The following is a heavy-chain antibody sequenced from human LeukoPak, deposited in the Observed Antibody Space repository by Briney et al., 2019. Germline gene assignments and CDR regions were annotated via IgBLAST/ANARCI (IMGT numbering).Heavy chain of an antibody. V-gene: IGHV3-21*01. Sequence: GFLRLSCAASGFTFSSYSMNWVRQAPGKGLEWVSSISSSSSYIYYADSVKGRFTISRDNAKNSLYLQMNSLRAEDTAVYYCARDLAGGYYPNFDYWGQGTLVTVSS. J-gene: IGHJ4*02. CDR3: ARDLAGGYYPNFDY. D-gene: IGHD3-22*01. CDR2: ISSSSSYI. CDR1: GFTFSSYS.